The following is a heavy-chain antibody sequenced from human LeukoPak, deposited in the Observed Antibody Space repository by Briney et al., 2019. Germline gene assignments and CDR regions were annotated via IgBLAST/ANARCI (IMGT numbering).Heavy chain of an antibody. CDR1: GFTFSGYA. V-gene: IGHV3-23*01. CDR2: ISIRGLTT. D-gene: IGHD3-22*01. Sequence: GRSLRLSCAASGFTFSGYAMSWVRQAPGKGLEWVSGISIRGLTTYYADSVKGRFTISRDNSKNTLYLQMNSLRAEDTAVYYCAKGYLYDSSAYYFDYWGQGTLVTVS. CDR3: AKGYLYDSSAYYFDY. J-gene: IGHJ4*02.